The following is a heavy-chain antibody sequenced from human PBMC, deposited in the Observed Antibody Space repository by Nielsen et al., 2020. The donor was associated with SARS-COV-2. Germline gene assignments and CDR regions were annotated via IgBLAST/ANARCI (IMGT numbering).Heavy chain of an antibody. J-gene: IGHJ5*02. D-gene: IGHD1-7*01. Sequence: SETLSLTCTVSGGSISSGGFYWTWIRQPPGKGLEWIGYIYYSGSTNYNPSLKSRVTISVDTSKNQFSLKLSSVTAADTAVYYCARGQRYNWNYVWFDPWGQGTLVTVSS. CDR2: IYYSGST. V-gene: IGHV4-61*08. CDR1: GGSISSGGFY. CDR3: ARGQRYNWNYVWFDP.